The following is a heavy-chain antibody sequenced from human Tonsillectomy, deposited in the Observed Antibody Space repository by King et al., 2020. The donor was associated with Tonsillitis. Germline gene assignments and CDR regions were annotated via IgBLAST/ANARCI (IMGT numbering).Heavy chain of an antibody. Sequence: VQLQESGPGLVKPSQTLSLTCTVSGGSISSGGYYWSWIRQHPGKGLEWIGYIYYSGSTYYNPSLKSRVTISVDTSKNRFSLKLSSVTAADTAVYYCARTHVRGVILDYFDYWGQGTLVTISS. CDR1: GGSISSGGYY. J-gene: IGHJ4*02. V-gene: IGHV4-31*03. CDR2: IYYSGST. CDR3: ARTHVRGVILDYFDY. D-gene: IGHD3-10*01.